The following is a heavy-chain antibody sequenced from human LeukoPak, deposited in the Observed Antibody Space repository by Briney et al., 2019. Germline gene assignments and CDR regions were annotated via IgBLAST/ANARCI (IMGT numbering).Heavy chain of an antibody. CDR2: ISGSGAKT. Sequence: GGSLRLSCAASGFTFSSYGMHWVRQAPGKGLEWVSSISGSGAKTYYADSVKGRFTISRDNSKNTLYLQMNSLRAEDTAVYYCTTRDPYYYGSGSSRDVWGKGTTVTVSS. J-gene: IGHJ6*04. D-gene: IGHD3-10*01. CDR1: GFTFSSYG. V-gene: IGHV3-23*01. CDR3: TTRDPYYYGSGSSRDV.